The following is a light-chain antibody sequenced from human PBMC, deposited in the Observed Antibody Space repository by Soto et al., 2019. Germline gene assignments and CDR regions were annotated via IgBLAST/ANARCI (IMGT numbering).Light chain of an antibody. CDR1: QSVSNSY. CDR3: QQYGSSPRT. V-gene: IGKV3-20*01. Sequence: EIVLTQSPGTLSLSPGERATISCGASQSVSNSYLAWYQQKPGQAPRVLIYGASSRATCIPDRFSGSGSGTDFTLTISRLEPEDFAVYYCQQYGSSPRTFGQGTKVEIK. J-gene: IGKJ1*01. CDR2: GAS.